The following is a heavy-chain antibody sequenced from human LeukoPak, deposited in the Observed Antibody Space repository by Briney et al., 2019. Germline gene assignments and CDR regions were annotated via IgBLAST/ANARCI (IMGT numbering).Heavy chain of an antibody. V-gene: IGHV1-24*01. CDR3: AREDYYDINDYVGGPDY. CDR2: FDPEDGET. CDR1: GYTLTELS. Sequence: ASVKVSCKVSGYTLTELSMHWVRQAPGKGLEWMGGFDPEDGETIYAQKFQGRVTMTEDTSTDTAYMELSRLRSDDTAVYYCAREDYYDINDYVGGPDYWGQGTLVTVSS. J-gene: IGHJ4*02. D-gene: IGHD3-22*01.